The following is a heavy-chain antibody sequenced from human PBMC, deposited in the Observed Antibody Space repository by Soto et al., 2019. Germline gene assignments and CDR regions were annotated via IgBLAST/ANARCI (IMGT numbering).Heavy chain of an antibody. D-gene: IGHD1-1*01. V-gene: IGHV5-51*01. CDR2: IYPGDSDT. J-gene: IGHJ6*02. CDR1: GYSFTSYW. Sequence: GESLKISCKGSGYSFTSYWIGWVRQMPGKGLEWMGIIYPGDSDTRYSPSFQGQVTISADKSISTAYLQWSSLKASDTVMYYCARIRDWNYYYYGMDVWGQGTTVTVSS. CDR3: ARIRDWNYYYYGMDV.